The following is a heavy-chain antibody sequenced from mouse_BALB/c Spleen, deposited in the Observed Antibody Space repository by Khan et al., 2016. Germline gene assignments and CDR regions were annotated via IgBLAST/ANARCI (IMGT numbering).Heavy chain of an antibody. CDR1: GYSITSDYA. CDR2: ISYSGST. V-gene: IGHV3-2*02. J-gene: IGHJ1*01. Sequence: EVQLQESGPGLVKPSQSLSLTCTVTGYSITSDYAWNWIRQFPGNKLEWMGYISYSGSTSYNPSLKSRISITRDTSKNQFFLQLNSVTTEDTATLYWACAPPRWYFDVCGAGSTVTVSS. CDR3: ACAPPRWYFDV.